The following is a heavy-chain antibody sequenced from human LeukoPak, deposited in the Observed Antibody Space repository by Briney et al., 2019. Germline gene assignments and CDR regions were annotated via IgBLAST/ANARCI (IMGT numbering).Heavy chain of an antibody. CDR3: ARSVVAGATPGYYYGMDV. D-gene: IGHD2-15*01. Sequence: GGSLRLSCAASGFTFSSYAMHWVRQAPGKGLEWVAVISYDGSNKYYADSVKGRFTISRDNSKNTLYLQMNSLRAEDTAVYYCARSVVAGATPGYYYGMDVWGQGTTVTVSS. CDR2: ISYDGSNK. V-gene: IGHV3-30-3*01. J-gene: IGHJ6*02. CDR1: GFTFSSYA.